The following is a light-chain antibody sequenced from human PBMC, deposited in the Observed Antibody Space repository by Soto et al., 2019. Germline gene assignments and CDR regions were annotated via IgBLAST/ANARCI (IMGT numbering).Light chain of an antibody. Sequence: DTQMTQSPSTLSASVGDRVTITCRASQNVGHSLAWYQQKPGNAPHLLIYKASTLQRGVPSRFSGSGYGTEFTLSISSLQPDDFATYYCQQYDTSWTFGQGTKVEI. CDR3: QQYDTSWT. V-gene: IGKV1-5*03. J-gene: IGKJ1*01. CDR2: KAS. CDR1: QNVGHS.